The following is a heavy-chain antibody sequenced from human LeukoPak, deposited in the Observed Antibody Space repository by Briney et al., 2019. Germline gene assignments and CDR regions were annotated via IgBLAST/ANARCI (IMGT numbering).Heavy chain of an antibody. Sequence: QPGGSLRLSCAATGFTFSSYAMSWVRQAPGKGLEWVSAISGSGGSTYYADSVKGRFTISRDNSKNTLYLQMNSLRAEDTAVYYCAKGSRRYGSGFDYWGQGTLVTVSS. CDR1: GFTFSSYA. J-gene: IGHJ4*02. CDR2: ISGSGGST. V-gene: IGHV3-23*01. D-gene: IGHD3-10*01. CDR3: AKGSRRYGSGFDY.